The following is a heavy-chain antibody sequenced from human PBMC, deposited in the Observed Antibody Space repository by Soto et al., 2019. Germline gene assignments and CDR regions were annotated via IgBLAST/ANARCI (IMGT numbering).Heavy chain of an antibody. Sequence: EVQLMESGGGLVKPGGSLRLSCATSGFTVNKAWMSWVRQAPGKGLEWVGRIKSIGGGGTTDYAAPVKGRFIVSREDSKDTLYLQMNSLKTEDTAVYYCAADLPNYGSGEFDYWGQGTLVTVSS. D-gene: IGHD3-10*01. V-gene: IGHV3-15*01. CDR1: GFTVNKAW. CDR2: IKSIGGGGTT. CDR3: AADLPNYGSGEFDY. J-gene: IGHJ4*02.